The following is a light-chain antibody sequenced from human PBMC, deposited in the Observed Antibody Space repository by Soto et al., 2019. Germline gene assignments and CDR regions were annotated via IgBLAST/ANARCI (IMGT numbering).Light chain of an antibody. J-gene: IGKJ1*01. V-gene: IGKV1-5*03. CDR2: KAS. Sequence: DIQITQSPSTLSSSVSETVTITCRASESISIWLAWYQQKPGKAPNLLINKASSLQSEVPSRFSGSGSGTEFTLTISSLQPDDFATYYCQQYNSYSWTFGQGTKV. CDR3: QQYNSYSWT. CDR1: ESISIW.